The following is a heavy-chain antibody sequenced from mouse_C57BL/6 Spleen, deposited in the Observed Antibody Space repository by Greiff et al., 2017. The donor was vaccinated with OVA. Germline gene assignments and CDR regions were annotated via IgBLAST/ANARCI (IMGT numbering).Heavy chain of an antibody. V-gene: IGHV1-69*01. CDR3: ARPQYYGSTAWFAY. CDR1: GYTFTSSW. CDR2: IDPSDSYT. J-gene: IGHJ3*01. Sequence: QVQLQQPGAELVMPGASVKLSCKASGYTFTSSWMHWVKQRPGQGLEWIGEIDPSDSYTNYNQKFQGKSTLTVDKSSSTAYMQLSSRTSEDSAVYYWARPQYYGSTAWFAYWGQGTLVTVSA. D-gene: IGHD1-1*01.